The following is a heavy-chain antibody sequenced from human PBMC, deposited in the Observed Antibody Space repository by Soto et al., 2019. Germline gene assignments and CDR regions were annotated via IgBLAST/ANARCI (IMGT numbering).Heavy chain of an antibody. CDR3: ARYCTGGSCSHGFDY. V-gene: IGHV3-74*01. J-gene: IGHJ4*02. D-gene: IGHD2-15*01. CDR2: INSDGSST. CDR1: GFTFSTYW. Sequence: GGSLRLSCAATGFTFSTYWMHWVRQAPGKGLVWVSRINSDGSSTDYADSVKGRFTISRDNAKNMLYLQMNSLRAEDTAVYSCARYCTGGSCSHGFDYWGQGSMVTIAS.